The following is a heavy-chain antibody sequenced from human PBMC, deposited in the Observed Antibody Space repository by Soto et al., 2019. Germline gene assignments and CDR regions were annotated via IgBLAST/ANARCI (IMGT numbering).Heavy chain of an antibody. CDR1: GFTFSSYS. Sequence: PGGSLRLSCAASGFTFSSYSMNWVRQAPGKGLKWVSSISSSSIYIYYADTMKGRFTKSRDNAKNSLYLQMNSLRAEDTAVYYCARDPSVDYYGSGSSFDYWGQGP. D-gene: IGHD3-10*01. V-gene: IGHV3-21*01. CDR2: ISSSSIYI. J-gene: IGHJ4*02. CDR3: ARDPSVDYYGSGSSFDY.